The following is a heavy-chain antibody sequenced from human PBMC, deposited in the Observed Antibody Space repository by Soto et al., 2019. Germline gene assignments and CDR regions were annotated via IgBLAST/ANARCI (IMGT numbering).Heavy chain of an antibody. J-gene: IGHJ4*02. Sequence: ASVKVSCKASGYTFTGYYMHWVRQAPGQGLEWMGWINPNSGGTYYAQKFQGRVTMTRDTSISTAYMELSRLRSDDTAVYYCASELYCSSTSCYDYWGQGTLVTVSS. CDR2: INPNSGGT. D-gene: IGHD2-2*01. CDR3: ASELYCSSTSCYDY. V-gene: IGHV1-2*02. CDR1: GYTFTGYY.